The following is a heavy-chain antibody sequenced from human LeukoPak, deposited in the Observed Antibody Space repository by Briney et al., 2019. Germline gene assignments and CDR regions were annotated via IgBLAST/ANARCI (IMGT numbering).Heavy chain of an antibody. CDR2: IYYSGST. J-gene: IGHJ2*01. D-gene: IGHD4-17*01. V-gene: IGHV4-59*11. CDR1: GGSISGHY. Sequence: SGTLSPTCTVSGGSISGHYWSWIRQPPGKGLEWIGYIYYSGSTNYNPSLKSRTTISLDTSKSQFSLKLNSVTAADTAVYYCARDGDYDWYFDLWGRGTLVTVSS. CDR3: ARDGDYDWYFDL.